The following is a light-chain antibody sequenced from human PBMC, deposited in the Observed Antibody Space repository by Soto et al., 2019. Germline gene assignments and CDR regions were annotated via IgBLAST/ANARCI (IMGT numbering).Light chain of an antibody. V-gene: IGLV2-8*01. CDR2: EVT. CDR3: SCYSSSNSFSFV. Sequence: QSALTQPPSASGSPGQSVTISCTGTSSDVGGYNYVSWYQQYPGRAPKLMIYEVTNRPSGVPDRFSGSKSGNTASLTVSGLQAEDEDDSYCSCYSSSNSFSFVFGGGTKLTVL. CDR1: SSDVGGYNY. J-gene: IGLJ3*02.